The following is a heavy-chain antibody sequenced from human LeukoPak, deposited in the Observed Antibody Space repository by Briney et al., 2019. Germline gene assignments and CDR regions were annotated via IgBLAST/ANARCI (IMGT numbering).Heavy chain of an antibody. CDR3: ARSSPILRFLEWLSRTNWFDP. CDR1: GYAFTGFD. D-gene: IGHD3-3*01. Sequence: GASAKVSCNASGYAFTGFDIIWARQGTGPGLEWIPSPILNRSNTGYAQKFQGRVTMTRNTSISTAYMELSSLRSEDTAVYYCARSSPILRFLEWLSRTNWFDPWGQGTLVTVSS. CDR2: PILNRSNT. V-gene: IGHV1-8*01. J-gene: IGHJ5*02.